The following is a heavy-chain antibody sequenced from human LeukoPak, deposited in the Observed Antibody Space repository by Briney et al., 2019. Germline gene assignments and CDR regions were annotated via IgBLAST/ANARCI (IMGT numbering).Heavy chain of an antibody. CDR3: ARGNVYRRIYNYGMDV. D-gene: IGHD6-25*01. CDR2: INAGNGNT. CDR1: GYTFTSYA. V-gene: IGHV1-3*01. Sequence: ASVKVSCKASGYTFTSYAMHWVRQAPGQRLEWMGWINAGNGNTKYSQKFQGRVTITRDTSASTAYMELSSLRSEDTAVYYCARGNVYRRIYNYGMDVWGKGTTVTVSS. J-gene: IGHJ6*04.